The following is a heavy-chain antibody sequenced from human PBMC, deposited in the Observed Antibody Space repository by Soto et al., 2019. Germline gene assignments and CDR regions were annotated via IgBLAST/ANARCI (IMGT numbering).Heavy chain of an antibody. V-gene: IGHV3-33*01. D-gene: IGHD6-19*01. CDR3: ARDRYSSGWYDLDY. J-gene: IGHJ4*02. Sequence: QVQLVESGGGVGQPGRSLRLSCAASGFTFSGYGMHWVRQAPGKGLEWVAVIWDDGSNKYYADSVKGRFTISRDNSKNTLYLQMNSLRAEDTAVYYCARDRYSSGWYDLDYWGQGTLVTVSS. CDR2: IWDDGSNK. CDR1: GFTFSGYG.